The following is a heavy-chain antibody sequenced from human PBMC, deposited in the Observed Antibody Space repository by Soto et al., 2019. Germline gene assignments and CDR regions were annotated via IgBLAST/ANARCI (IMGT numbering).Heavy chain of an antibody. CDR1: GDSFSNYG. J-gene: IGHJ5*01. CDR2: ISGFNGNT. D-gene: IGHD6-13*01. V-gene: IGHV1-18*04. Sequence: QVQLVQSGAEVKKPGASVKVSCKASGDSFSNYGITWVRQAPGQGLEWMGWISGFNGNTNYAQKFQGRVTMTIDTSTSGGAMELRSLRSDDTGFYYCAREAAVGLYWDSWGQGPLVTVSS. CDR3: AREAAVGLYWDS.